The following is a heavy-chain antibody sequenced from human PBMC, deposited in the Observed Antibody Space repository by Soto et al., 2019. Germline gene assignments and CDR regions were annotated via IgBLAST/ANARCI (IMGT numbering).Heavy chain of an antibody. CDR3: ARDAGGQSGNFRFDS. D-gene: IGHD1-26*01. Sequence: QVRLVETGGGVVQPGRSLRLSCAASGFSFSDYVMHWVRQSPGEGLEWVAVMWYHGRDKFYAESVKGRFTITRDNSKNTLYLQMNSLRAEDTAGYYCARDAGGQSGNFRFDSWGQGALVTVSS. V-gene: IGHV3-33*01. J-gene: IGHJ4*02. CDR2: MWYHGRDK. CDR1: GFSFSDYV.